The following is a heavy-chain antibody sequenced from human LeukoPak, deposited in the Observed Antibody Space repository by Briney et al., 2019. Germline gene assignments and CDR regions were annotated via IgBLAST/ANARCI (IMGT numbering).Heavy chain of an antibody. CDR1: GFTVSYNY. CDR3: ARDALGNYDTSGYLGY. V-gene: IGHV3-53*01. J-gene: IGHJ4*02. CDR2: IYSGGST. Sequence: GGSLRFSCAVSGFTVSYNYMSWVRQAPGKGLEWVSVIYSGGSTYYADSVKGRFTISRDNSKNTLFLQMNSLRAEDTAVYYCARDALGNYDTSGYLGYWGQGTLVTVSS. D-gene: IGHD3-22*01.